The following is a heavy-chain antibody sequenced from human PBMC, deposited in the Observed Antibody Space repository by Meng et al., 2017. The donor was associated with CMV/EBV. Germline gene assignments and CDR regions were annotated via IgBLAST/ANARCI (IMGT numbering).Heavy chain of an antibody. Sequence: KASGYTFTSYGLSWVRQATRQGLEWMGWISAYNGNTNYAQKYQGRVTMTTDSPTTTAYMELRSLRSDDTAVYYCARDSVAVRPGWFDPWGQGTLVTVSS. J-gene: IGHJ5*02. V-gene: IGHV1-18*01. D-gene: IGHD6-6*01. CDR2: ISAYNGNT. CDR3: ARDSVAVRPGWFDP. CDR1: GYTFTSYG.